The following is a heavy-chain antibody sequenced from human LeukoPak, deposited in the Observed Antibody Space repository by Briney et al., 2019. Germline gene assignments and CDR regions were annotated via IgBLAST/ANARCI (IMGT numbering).Heavy chain of an antibody. D-gene: IGHD1-26*01. Sequence: GGSLRLSCAASGFTFSSYSMTWVRQAPGKGLEWVSSISSSGGNTYYPDSVKGRFTISRDNAKNSLYLQMNSLRAEDTAVYYCARVGGGYSGSYYVDYWGQGTLVTVSS. V-gene: IGHV3-21*01. CDR1: GFTFSSYS. J-gene: IGHJ4*02. CDR3: ARVGGGYSGSYYVDY. CDR2: ISSSGGNT.